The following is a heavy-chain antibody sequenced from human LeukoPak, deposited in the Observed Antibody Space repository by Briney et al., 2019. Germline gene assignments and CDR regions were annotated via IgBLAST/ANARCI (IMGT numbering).Heavy chain of an antibody. Sequence: GASVKVSCKASGYTFTSYAMHWVRQAPGQRLERMGWTNAGNGNTKYSQKFQGRVTITRDTSASTAYMELSSLRSEDTAVYYCAGSGHPDSNWFDPWGQGTLVTVSS. CDR3: AGSGHPDSNWFDP. CDR1: GYTFTSYA. J-gene: IGHJ5*02. V-gene: IGHV1-3*01. CDR2: TNAGNGNT.